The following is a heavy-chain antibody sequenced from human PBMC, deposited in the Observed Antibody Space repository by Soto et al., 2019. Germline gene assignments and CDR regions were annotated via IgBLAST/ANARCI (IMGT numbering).Heavy chain of an antibody. CDR1: GFSLSTNGVG. V-gene: IGHV2-5*02. J-gene: IGHJ4*02. Sequence: QITLKESGPTLVKPTQTLTLTCTFSGFSLSTNGVGVGWIRQPPGKALEWLAVIYWDDDKYYSPSLKSRVTITKDTSKTQVVVTMTNMDPVDTATYYCAHRRVAVGFAYWGQGTLVTVSS. CDR2: IYWDDDK. D-gene: IGHD6-19*01. CDR3: AHRRVAVGFAY.